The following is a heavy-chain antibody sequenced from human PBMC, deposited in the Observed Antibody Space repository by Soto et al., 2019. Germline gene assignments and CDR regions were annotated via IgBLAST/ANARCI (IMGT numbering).Heavy chain of an antibody. V-gene: IGHV1-3*01. CDR3: AGRWHLGRGPFDP. J-gene: IGHJ5*02. CDR2: INAGNGNT. CDR1: GYTFTSYA. Sequence: QVQLVQSGAEVKKPGASVKVSCKASGYTFTSYAMHWVRQAPGQRLEWMGWINAGNGNTKYSQKFQGRVTITRDTSASTAYMELSSLRSEDTAVYYCAGRWHLGRGPFDPWGQGTLVTVSS. D-gene: IGHD2-15*01.